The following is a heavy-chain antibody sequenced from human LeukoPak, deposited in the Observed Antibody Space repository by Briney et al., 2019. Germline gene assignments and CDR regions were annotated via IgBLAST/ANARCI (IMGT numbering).Heavy chain of an antibody. CDR3: ARAVLSDAFDI. CDR1: GFTFSSYW. J-gene: IGHJ3*02. V-gene: IGHV3-7*01. D-gene: IGHD2-8*02. Sequence: GGSLRLSCAASGFTFSSYWMSWVRRAPGKGLEWVANIKQDGSEKYYVDSVKGRFTISRDNAKNSLYLQMNSLRAEDTAVYYCARAVLSDAFDIWGQGTMVTVSS. CDR2: IKQDGSEK.